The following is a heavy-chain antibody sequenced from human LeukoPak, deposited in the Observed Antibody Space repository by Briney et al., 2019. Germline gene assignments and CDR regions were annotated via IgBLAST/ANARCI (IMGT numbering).Heavy chain of an antibody. J-gene: IGHJ4*02. CDR1: GYTFTSYD. Sequence: GASVKVSCKASGYTFTSYDINWVRQATGQGLEWMGWMNPNSGNTGYAQKFQGRVTMTRNTSISTAYMELSSLRSEDTAVYYCARVAAYSSGRYLSDPPDYWGQGTLVTVSS. CDR3: ARVAAYSSGRYLSDPPDY. V-gene: IGHV1-8*01. D-gene: IGHD6-19*01. CDR2: MNPNSGNT.